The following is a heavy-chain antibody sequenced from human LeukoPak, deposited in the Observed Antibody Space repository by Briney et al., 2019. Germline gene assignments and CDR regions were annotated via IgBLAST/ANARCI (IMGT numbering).Heavy chain of an antibody. D-gene: IGHD3-16*01. J-gene: IGHJ6*03. CDR2: IRYDGSNK. Sequence: GGSLRLSCAASGFTFSSYGMHWVRQAPGKGLEWVAFIRYDGSNKYYADSVKGRFTISRDNSKNTLYLQMNSLRAEDTAVYYCAKDQFGGLHYYYYMDVWGKGTTVTVSS. CDR1: GFTFSSYG. CDR3: AKDQFGGLHYYYYMDV. V-gene: IGHV3-30*02.